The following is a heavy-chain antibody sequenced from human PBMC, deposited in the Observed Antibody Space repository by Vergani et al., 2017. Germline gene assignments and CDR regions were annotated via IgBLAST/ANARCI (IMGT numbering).Heavy chain of an antibody. V-gene: IGHV1-69*01. D-gene: IGHD3-3*01. Sequence: QVQLVQSGAEVKKPGSSVKVSCKASGGTFSSYAISWVRQAPGQGLEWMGGIIPIFGTANYAQKFQGRVTITADESTSTAYMELSSLRSEDTAVYYCARGYRDYDFWSGYYLFDYWGQGTLGTVSS. CDR1: GGTFSSYA. CDR3: ARGYRDYDFWSGYYLFDY. CDR2: IIPIFGTA. J-gene: IGHJ4*02.